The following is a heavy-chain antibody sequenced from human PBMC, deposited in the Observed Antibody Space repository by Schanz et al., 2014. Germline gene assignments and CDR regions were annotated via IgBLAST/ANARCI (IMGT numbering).Heavy chain of an antibody. CDR3: ARVQDDILTGSEYYYGMDV. V-gene: IGHV1-18*01. CDR1: GYTFTSYG. Sequence: QVQLVQSGAEVKKPGASVKVSCKASGYTFTSYGISWVRQAPGQGLEWMGWISPYNGNTNYIQKLQGRVTMTTDTSTSTAYMELRSLRSDDTAVYYCARVQDDILTGSEYYYGMDVWGQGTTVNVSS. D-gene: IGHD3-9*01. J-gene: IGHJ6*02. CDR2: ISPYNGNT.